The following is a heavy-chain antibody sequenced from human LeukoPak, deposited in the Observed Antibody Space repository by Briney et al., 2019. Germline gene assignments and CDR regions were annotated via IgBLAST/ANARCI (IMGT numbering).Heavy chain of an antibody. D-gene: IGHD6-19*01. CDR3: ARANSSGWYGDY. V-gene: IGHV3-66*01. CDR1: GFTVSSNY. CDR2: IYSGGST. J-gene: IGHJ4*02. Sequence: GGSLRLSCAASGFTVSSNYMSWVRQAPGKGLEWVSVIYSGGSTYYADSVKGRFTISRDNSKNTLYLQMNSLRAEDTAVYYCARANSSGWYGDYWGQGTLVTVSS.